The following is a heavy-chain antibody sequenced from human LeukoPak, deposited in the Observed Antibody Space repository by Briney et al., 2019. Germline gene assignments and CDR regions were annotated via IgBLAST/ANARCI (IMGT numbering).Heavy chain of an antibody. D-gene: IGHD3-22*01. J-gene: IGHJ4*02. CDR3: ARPPYDSSGYYLRDY. CDR1: GYSFTSYW. Sequence: GESLKISCKGSGYSFTSYWIGWVRQMPEKGLEWMGIIYPGDSDTGYSPSFQGQVTISADKSISTAYLQWSSLKASDTAMYYCARPPYDSSGYYLRDYWGQGTLVTVSS. CDR2: IYPGDSDT. V-gene: IGHV5-51*01.